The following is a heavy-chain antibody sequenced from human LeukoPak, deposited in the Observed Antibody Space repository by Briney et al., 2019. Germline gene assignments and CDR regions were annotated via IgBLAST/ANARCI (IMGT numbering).Heavy chain of an antibody. CDR1: GFSFRTYW. Sequence: TGGSLRLSCAASGFSFRTYWMSWVRQAPGKGLEWVANIKQDGSEKYYVDSVKGRFTISRDNAKNSLYLQMNSLRAEDTAVYYCARVGNWNDLVALNYYYYMDVWGKGTTVTVSS. J-gene: IGHJ6*03. D-gene: IGHD1-20*01. CDR3: ARVGNWNDLVALNYYYYMDV. CDR2: IKQDGSEK. V-gene: IGHV3-7*01.